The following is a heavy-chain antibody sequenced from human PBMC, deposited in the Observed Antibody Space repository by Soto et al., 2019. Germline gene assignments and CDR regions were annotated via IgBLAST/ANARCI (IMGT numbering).Heavy chain of an antibody. CDR3: ERDNCGGDCYNYYYYGMDV. CDR1: GFTVSSNY. Sequence: GGSLRLSCAASGFTVSSNYMSWVRQAPGEGLEWVSVIYSGGSTYYADSVKGRFTISRDNSKNTLYLQMNSLRAEDTAVYYCERDNCGGDCYNYYYYGMDVWGQGTTVTVSS. D-gene: IGHD2-21*02. V-gene: IGHV3-53*01. J-gene: IGHJ6*02. CDR2: IYSGGST.